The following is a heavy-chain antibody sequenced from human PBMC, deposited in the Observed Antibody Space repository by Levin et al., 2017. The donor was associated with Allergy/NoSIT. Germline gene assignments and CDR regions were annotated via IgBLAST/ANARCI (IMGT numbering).Heavy chain of an antibody. V-gene: IGHV4-59*01. J-gene: IGHJ6*02. D-gene: IGHD6-13*01. CDR3: ARDRTIAAAGGGHYYYGMDV. Sequence: SQTLSLTCTVSGGSITNYYWSWIRQPPGKGLEWLGYIYYSGSTNYNPPLKSRVTISVDTSKNQSSLKLSSVTAADSAVYCCARDRTIAAAGGGHYYYGMDVWGQGTTVTVSS. CDR2: IYYSGST. CDR1: GGSITNYY.